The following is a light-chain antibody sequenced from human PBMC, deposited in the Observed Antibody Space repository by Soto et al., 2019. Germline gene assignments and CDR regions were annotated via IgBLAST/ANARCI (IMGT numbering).Light chain of an antibody. Sequence: DIQMTQSPSSLSASVGDRVTITCRASQGIDNWLAWYQQKPGKAPKLLIYVASNLQSGVPSRFSGSGSGTEFTLTISSLQPDDFATYYCQQYNSYSPTWTFGQGTKVDIK. J-gene: IGKJ1*01. CDR3: QQYNSYSPTWT. CDR1: QGIDNW. V-gene: IGKV1D-16*01. CDR2: VAS.